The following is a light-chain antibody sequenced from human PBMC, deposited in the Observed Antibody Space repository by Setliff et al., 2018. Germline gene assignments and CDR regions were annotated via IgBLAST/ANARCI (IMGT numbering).Light chain of an antibody. CDR2: DVS. CDR3: SSYTSSSTLDV. V-gene: IGLV2-14*03. J-gene: IGLJ1*01. Sequence: QSALTQPASVSGSPGQSITISCTGTSSDVGGYNYVSWCQQHPGKAPKPMIYDVSNRPSGVSNRFSGSKSGNTASLTISGLQAEDEADYYCSSYTSSSTLDVFGTGTKSPS. CDR1: SSDVGGYNY.